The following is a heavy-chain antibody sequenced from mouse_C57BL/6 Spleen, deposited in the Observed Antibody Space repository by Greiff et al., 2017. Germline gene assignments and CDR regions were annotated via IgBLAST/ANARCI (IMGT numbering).Heavy chain of an antibody. Sequence: VQLQQPGAELVMPGASVKLSCKASGYTFTSYWMHWVKQRPGQGLEWIGEIDPSDSYTNYNQKFKGKSTVTVDESSSTAYMQLSSLTSEGSAVYYGARYPYYASSWVYFDGGGEGTTLTVS. D-gene: IGHD1-1*01. CDR3: ARYPYYASSWVYFDG. CDR2: IDPSDSYT. J-gene: IGHJ2*01. CDR1: GYTFTSYW. V-gene: IGHV1-69*01.